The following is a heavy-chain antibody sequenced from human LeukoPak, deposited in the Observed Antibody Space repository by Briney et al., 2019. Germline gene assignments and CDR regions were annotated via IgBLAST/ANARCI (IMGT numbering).Heavy chain of an antibody. V-gene: IGHV3-7*01. Sequence: PGGSLRLSCAASGFTFSNYWMSWVRQAPGKGLEWVANIKQDGSEKHYVDSVKGRFTISRDNAKNSLYLQMNSLRAEDTAVYFCARLGYYGSGSYNFDYWGQGTLVTVSS. CDR3: ARLGYYGSGSYNFDY. D-gene: IGHD3-10*01. CDR2: IKQDGSEK. CDR1: GFTFSNYW. J-gene: IGHJ4*02.